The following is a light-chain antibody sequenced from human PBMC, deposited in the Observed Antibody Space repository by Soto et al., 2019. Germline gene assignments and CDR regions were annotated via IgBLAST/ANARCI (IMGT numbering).Light chain of an antibody. CDR3: QQSYGTPLT. CDR1: QSISNY. CDR2: AAS. Sequence: DMEMTQSPSSLSASVGDRVTITCRASQSISNYLNWYQHKPGKVPKLLIYAASSLQSGVPTRFSGSGSGTDFTLTINSLQPEDVATYYCQQSYGTPLTFGEGTKIEIK. J-gene: IGKJ4*01. V-gene: IGKV1-39*01.